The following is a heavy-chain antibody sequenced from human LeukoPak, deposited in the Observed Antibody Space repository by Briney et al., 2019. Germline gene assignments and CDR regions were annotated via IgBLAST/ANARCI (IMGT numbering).Heavy chain of an antibody. CDR3: ARDRGEPWYYYYAMDV. Sequence: PGGSLRLSCAASGFTVNNNYMSWVHQAPGKGLEWVSVIYGGGSTYYADSVKGRFTISRDNSRNTLYLQMNILRDEDTAVYYCARDRGEPWYYYYAMDVWGQGTTVTVSS. V-gene: IGHV3-53*01. CDR1: GFTVNNNY. J-gene: IGHJ6*02. CDR2: IYGGGST.